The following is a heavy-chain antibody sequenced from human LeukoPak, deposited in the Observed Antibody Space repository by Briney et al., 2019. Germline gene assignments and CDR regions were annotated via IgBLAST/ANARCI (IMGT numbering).Heavy chain of an antibody. Sequence: GGSLRLSCAASGFTFSGYWMNWVRQAPGKGLEWVANIKQDGSEKYYVHSVKGRFTISRDNAKNSLYLQMNRLRAEDTAVYYCARDSGGNSCFDYWGQGTLVTVSS. CDR3: ARDSGGNSCFDY. V-gene: IGHV3-7*01. CDR1: GFTFSGYW. J-gene: IGHJ4*02. CDR2: IKQDGSEK. D-gene: IGHD4-23*01.